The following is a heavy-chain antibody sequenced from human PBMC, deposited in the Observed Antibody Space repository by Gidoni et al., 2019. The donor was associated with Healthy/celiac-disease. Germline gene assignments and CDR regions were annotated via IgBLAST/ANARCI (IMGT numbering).Heavy chain of an antibody. CDR1: GGSISSGSYY. J-gene: IGHJ4*02. Sequence: QVQLQESGPGLVKPSQTLSLTCTASGGSISSGSYYWSWIRQPAGKGLEWIGRIYTSGSTNYNPSLKSRVTISVDTSKNQFSLKLSYVTAADTAVYYCARDTVGFDYWGQGTLVTVSS. CDR3: ARDTVGFDY. CDR2: IYTSGST. V-gene: IGHV4-61*02. D-gene: IGHD4-17*01.